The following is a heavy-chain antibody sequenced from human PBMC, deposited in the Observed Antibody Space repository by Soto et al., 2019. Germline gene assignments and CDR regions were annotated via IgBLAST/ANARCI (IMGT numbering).Heavy chain of an antibody. J-gene: IGHJ6*02. V-gene: IGHV1-18*01. CDR1: GYSFTTYG. Sequence: QVQLVQSGGEVKKPGASVKVSCKTSGYSFTTYGISWVRQAPGQGLEWMGWISAYNGNTNYAQKLKGRVTMTTDTYTSTAYMELRSLRSDDTAVYYCAREGPAPYYYYGMDVWGQGSTVTVSS. CDR2: ISAYNGNT. CDR3: AREGPAPYYYYGMDV.